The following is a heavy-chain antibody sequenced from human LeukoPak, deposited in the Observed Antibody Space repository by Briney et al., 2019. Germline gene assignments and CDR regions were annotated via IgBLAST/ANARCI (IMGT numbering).Heavy chain of an antibody. Sequence: GASVKVSCKASEYTSTSYYINWVLQATGQELEWMVWMNPNSGNTGYAQKFQGRVTMIRNTSLSTAYMELSSLRSEDTAVYYCARGLHNIVVVVGGMDVWGQGTTVTVSS. CDR1: EYTSTSYY. D-gene: IGHD2-15*01. CDR2: MNPNSGNT. J-gene: IGHJ6*02. V-gene: IGHV1-8*01. CDR3: ARGLHNIVVVVGGMDV.